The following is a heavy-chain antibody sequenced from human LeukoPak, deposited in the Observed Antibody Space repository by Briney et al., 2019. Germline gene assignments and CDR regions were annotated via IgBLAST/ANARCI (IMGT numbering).Heavy chain of an antibody. CDR1: GDSIISSDYY. J-gene: IGHJ4*02. CDR3: ARGITTFGVAGYYFHY. Sequence: SETLSLTCTVSGDSIISSDYYWGWVRQSPGRGLEWIGSMHLGGSTYYNPSLKSRATIFVDISENQFSLNLNSVTAADTAVYHCARGITTFGVAGYYFHYWGQGALLTVSS. V-gene: IGHV4-39*01. D-gene: IGHD3-3*01. CDR2: MHLGGST.